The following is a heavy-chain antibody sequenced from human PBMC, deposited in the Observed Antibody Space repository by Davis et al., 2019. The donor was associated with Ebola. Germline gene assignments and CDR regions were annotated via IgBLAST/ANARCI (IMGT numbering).Heavy chain of an antibody. V-gene: IGHV1-58*01. CDR3: ARGGSIAATTFDY. D-gene: IGHD6-6*01. CDR1: GFTFTSSA. CDR2: IVVGSGNT. J-gene: IGHJ4*02. Sequence: SVKVSCKASGFTFTSSAVQWVRQARGQRLEWIGWIVVGSGNTNYAQKFQERVTITRDMSTSTAYMELSSLRSEDTAVYYCARGGSIAATTFDYWGQGTLVTVSS.